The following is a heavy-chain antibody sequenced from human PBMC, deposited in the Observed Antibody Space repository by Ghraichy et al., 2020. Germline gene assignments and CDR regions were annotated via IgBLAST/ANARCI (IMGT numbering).Heavy chain of an antibody. Sequence: GGSLRLSCAASGFTFSSYSMNWVRQAPGKGLEWVSSISSSSSYIYYADSVKGRFTISRDNAKNSLYLQMNSLRAEDTAVYYCARSGYGSGSYYPNWGQGTLVTVSS. CDR3: ARSGYGSGSYYPN. CDR1: GFTFSSYS. J-gene: IGHJ4*02. V-gene: IGHV3-21*01. CDR2: ISSSSSYI. D-gene: IGHD3-10*01.